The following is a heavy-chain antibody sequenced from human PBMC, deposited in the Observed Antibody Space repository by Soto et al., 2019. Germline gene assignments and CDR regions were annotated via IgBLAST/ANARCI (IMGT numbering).Heavy chain of an antibody. CDR3: AHYGDHVY. Sequence: EVQLLESGGGLVQPGGSLRLSCTASGFSFSSYAMSWVRQAPGKGLEWVSQITGGGYTTNYADSVKGRFTISRDNSKNTLYLQLNSLRADDTAVYYCAHYGDHVYLGQGTLVTVSS. V-gene: IGHV3-23*01. CDR1: GFSFSSYA. J-gene: IGHJ4*02. CDR2: ITGGGYTT. D-gene: IGHD4-17*01.